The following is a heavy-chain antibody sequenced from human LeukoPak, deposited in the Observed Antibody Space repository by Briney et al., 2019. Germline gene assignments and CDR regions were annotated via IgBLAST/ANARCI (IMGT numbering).Heavy chain of an antibody. CDR3: ARMNSSSAYYYYYYMDV. J-gene: IGHJ6*03. D-gene: IGHD6-13*01. V-gene: IGHV1-69*13. CDR1: GGTFSSYA. CDR2: IIPIFGTA. Sequence: GASVKVSCKASGGTFSSYAISWVRQAPGQGLEWMGGIIPIFGTANYAQKFQGRVTITADESTSTAYMELSSLRSEDTAVYYCARMNSSSAYYYYYYMDVWGKGTTVTISS.